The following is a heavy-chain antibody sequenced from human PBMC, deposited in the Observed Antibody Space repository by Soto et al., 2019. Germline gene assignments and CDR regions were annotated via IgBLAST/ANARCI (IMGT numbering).Heavy chain of an antibody. J-gene: IGHJ1*01. CDR1: GGTFSSYA. V-gene: IGHV1-69*13. D-gene: IGHD3-22*01. Sequence: GASVEVSCKASGGTFSSYAISWVRQAPGQGLEWMGGIIPIFGTANYAQKFQGRVTITADESTSTAYMELSSLRSEDTAVYYCARDLYYDSSGYSPFQHWGQGTLVTVSS. CDR2: IIPIFGTA. CDR3: ARDLYYDSSGYSPFQH.